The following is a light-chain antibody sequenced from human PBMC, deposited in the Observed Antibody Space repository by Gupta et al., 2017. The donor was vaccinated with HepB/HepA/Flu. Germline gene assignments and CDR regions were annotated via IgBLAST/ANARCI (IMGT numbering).Light chain of an antibody. V-gene: IGKV4-1*01. J-gene: IGKJ3*01. Sequence: DIVMTQSPDSLAVSLGERATISCRSSHSVFANSINQNLLAWYQHKPGHPPKPLIYWASTRAYGGGDPYSVSGVGTDINLTIESSQAEDVDVYYCQHKNKNHPPFTFGHGTXVDI. CDR1: HSVFANSINQNL. CDR2: WAS. CDR3: QHKNKNHPPFT.